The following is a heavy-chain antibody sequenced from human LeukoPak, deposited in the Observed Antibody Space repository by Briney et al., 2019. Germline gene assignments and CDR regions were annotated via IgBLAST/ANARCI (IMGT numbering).Heavy chain of an antibody. D-gene: IGHD3-10*01. J-gene: IGHJ4*02. V-gene: IGHV4-30-4*08. Sequence: PSETLSLTCTVSGGSISSGDYYWSWIRQPPGKGLEWIGYIYYSGSTYYNPSLKSRVTISVDTSKNQFSLKLSSVTAADTAVYYCARTMVRGVLLFDYWGQGTLVTVSS. CDR3: ARTMVRGVLLFDY. CDR2: IYYSGST. CDR1: GGSISSGDYY.